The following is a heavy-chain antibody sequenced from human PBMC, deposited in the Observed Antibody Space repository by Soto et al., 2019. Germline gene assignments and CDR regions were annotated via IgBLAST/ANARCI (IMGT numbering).Heavy chain of an antibody. J-gene: IGHJ4*02. CDR3: AKDMTGYSSFFGV. CDR1: GFTFSSYT. CDR2: ISGSGGST. Sequence: EVQLLESGGGLVQPGGSLRLSCAASGFTFSSYTMSWVRQAPGKGLEWVSGISGSGGSTYYADSVKGRFTTSRDNSKNTLYLQMNSLRAEDTAVYFCAKDMTGYSSFFGVWGQGTLVTVSS. V-gene: IGHV3-23*01. D-gene: IGHD6-19*01.